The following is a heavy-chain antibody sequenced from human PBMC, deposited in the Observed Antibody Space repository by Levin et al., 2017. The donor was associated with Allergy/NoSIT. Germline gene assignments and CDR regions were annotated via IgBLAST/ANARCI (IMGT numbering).Heavy chain of an antibody. CDR2: ISGSGGST. D-gene: IGHD2-2*01. CDR3: AKDLYCSSTSCSKRYFDY. CDR1: GFTFSSYA. Sequence: GESLKISCAASGFTFSSYAMSWVRQAPGKGLEWVSVISGSGGSTYYADSVKGRFTISRDNSKNTLYLQMNSLRAEDTAVYYCAKDLYCSSTSCSKRYFDYWGQGTLVTVSS. J-gene: IGHJ4*02. V-gene: IGHV3-23*01.